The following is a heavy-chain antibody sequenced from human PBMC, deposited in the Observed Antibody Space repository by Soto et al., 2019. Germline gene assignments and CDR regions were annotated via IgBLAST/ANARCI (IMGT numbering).Heavy chain of an antibody. CDR1: GYTFTGYY. V-gene: IGHV1-2*04. J-gene: IGHJ4*02. CDR3: ARGIAAAGGLDDY. CDR2: INPNSGGT. Sequence: ASVKVSCKASGYTFTGYYMHWVRQAPGQGLEWMGWINPNSGGTNYAQKFQGWVTMTRDTSISTAYMELSRLRSDDTAVYYCARGIAAAGGLDDYWGQGTLVTVSS. D-gene: IGHD6-13*01.